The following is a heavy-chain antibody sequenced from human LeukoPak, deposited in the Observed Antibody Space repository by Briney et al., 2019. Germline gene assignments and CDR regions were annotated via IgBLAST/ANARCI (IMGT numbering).Heavy chain of an antibody. CDR3: ARVQKKYYDYVWGSYRPTPYFDY. D-gene: IGHD3-16*02. V-gene: IGHV3-48*03. CDR1: GFTFSSYE. CDR2: ISSSGSTI. J-gene: IGHJ4*02. Sequence: PGGSLRLSCAASGFTFSSYEMNWVRQAPGTGLEWVSYISSSGSTIYYADSVKGRFTISRDNAKNSLYLQMNSLRAEDTAVYYCARVQKKYYDYVWGSYRPTPYFDYWGQGTLVTVSS.